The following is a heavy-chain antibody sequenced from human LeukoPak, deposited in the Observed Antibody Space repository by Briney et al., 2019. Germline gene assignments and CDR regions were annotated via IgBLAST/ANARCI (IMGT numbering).Heavy chain of an antibody. V-gene: IGHV4-59*01. J-gene: IGHJ5*02. CDR2: IYYTGST. Sequence: PSETLSLTCTVSGGSISSYYWSWIRQPPGKGLEWIGFIYYTGSTNYNPSLKSRVTISVDTSKNQFSLKLSSVTAADTAVYYCARSAAARWSTNWFDPWGQGTLVTVSS. CDR3: ARSAAARWSTNWFDP. D-gene: IGHD2-2*01. CDR1: GGSISSYY.